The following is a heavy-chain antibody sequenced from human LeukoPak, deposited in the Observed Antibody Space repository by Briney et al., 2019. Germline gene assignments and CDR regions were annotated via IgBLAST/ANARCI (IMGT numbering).Heavy chain of an antibody. CDR3: TTGIVITFGGVIVDDY. V-gene: IGHV3-15*01. D-gene: IGHD3-16*02. CDR1: GSTFSNAW. Sequence: GGSLRLSCAASGSTFSNAWMSWVRQAPGKGLEWVGRIKSKTDGGTTDYAAPVKGRFTISRDDSKNTLYLQMNSLKTEDTAVYYCTTGIVITFGGVIVDDYWGQGTLVTVSS. J-gene: IGHJ4*02. CDR2: IKSKTDGGTT.